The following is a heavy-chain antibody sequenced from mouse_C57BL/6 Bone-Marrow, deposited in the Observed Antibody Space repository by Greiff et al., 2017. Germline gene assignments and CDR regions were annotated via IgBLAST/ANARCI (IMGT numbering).Heavy chain of an antibody. CDR2: IRSKSNNYAT. CDR3: VSPWVAY. Sequence: EVKLQESGPGLVQPSQSLSITCTASGFSLTSYGVHWVRQAPGKGLEWVARIRSKSNNYATYYADSVKDRFTISRDDSESMLYLQMNNLKTEDTAMYYCVSPWVAYWGQGTLVTVSA. J-gene: IGHJ3*01. CDR1: GFSLTSYG. V-gene: IGHV10-1*01.